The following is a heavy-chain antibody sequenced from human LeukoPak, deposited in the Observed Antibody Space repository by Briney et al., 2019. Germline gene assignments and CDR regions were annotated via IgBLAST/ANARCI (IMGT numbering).Heavy chain of an antibody. J-gene: IGHJ4*02. Sequence: HPGGSLRLSCTVSGFTLSSYEMSWIRQAPGKGLEWVSSIDYDGGSGHYADSVKGRFTISRDNSKNSLYLQMKSLRAEDTALYYCARRGYHDYSGFDYWGQGTLVTVSS. CDR2: IDYDGGSG. CDR1: GFTLSSYE. CDR3: ARRGYHDYSGFDY. V-gene: IGHV3-23*01. D-gene: IGHD1-26*01.